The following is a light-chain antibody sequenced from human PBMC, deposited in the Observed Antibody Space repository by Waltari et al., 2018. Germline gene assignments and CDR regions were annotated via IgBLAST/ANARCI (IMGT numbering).Light chain of an antibody. J-gene: IGKJ1*01. V-gene: IGKV3-20*01. Sequence: EIVLPQSPGTLYFSQGETGPLSCRASQSVSRFLAWYQQKPGQAPRLLIYGASTRATGIPDRFSGSGSGTDFSLTISRLEPEDFAVYYCQKYDRLPVTFGQGTKVEIK. CDR2: GAS. CDR3: QKYDRLPVT. CDR1: QSVSRF.